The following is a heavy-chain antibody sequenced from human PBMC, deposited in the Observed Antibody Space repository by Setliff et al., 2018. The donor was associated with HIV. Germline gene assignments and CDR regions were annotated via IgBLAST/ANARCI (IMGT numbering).Heavy chain of an antibody. CDR3: ARDFGGRWTFDY. Sequence: PSETLSLTCTVSGDSISSLGYYWGWIRQPPGKGLEWIGIINNSGKTFYNPSLKSRITMSVDTSKNQFSLKLNSVTAADTAIYYCARDFGGRWTFDYWGQGTLVTVSS. CDR1: GDSISSLGYY. J-gene: IGHJ4*02. D-gene: IGHD3-10*01. V-gene: IGHV4-39*02. CDR2: INNSGKT.